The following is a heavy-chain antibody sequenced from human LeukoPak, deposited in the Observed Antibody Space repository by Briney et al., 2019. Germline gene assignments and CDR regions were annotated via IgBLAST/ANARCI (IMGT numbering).Heavy chain of an antibody. CDR3: ARRRARIPRSSSWYRRGLGPFDY. CDR1: GGSFSGYY. V-gene: IGHV4-34*01. Sequence: SETLSLTCAVYGGSFSGYYWSWIRQPPGKGLEWIGEINHSGSTNYNPSLKSRVTISVDTSKNQFSLKLSSVTAADTAVYYCARRRARIPRSSSWYRRGLGPFDYWGQGTLVTVSS. CDR2: INHSGST. J-gene: IGHJ4*02. D-gene: IGHD6-13*01.